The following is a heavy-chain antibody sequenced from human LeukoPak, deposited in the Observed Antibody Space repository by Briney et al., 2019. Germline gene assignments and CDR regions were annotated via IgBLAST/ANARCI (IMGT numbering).Heavy chain of an antibody. D-gene: IGHD6-13*01. V-gene: IGHV1-2*02. CDR2: INPNSGGT. CDR1: GYTFSGYY. CDR3: AGGPAAAGSSFYYYMDV. J-gene: IGHJ6*03. Sequence: ASVTVSCKASGYTFSGYYMHWVRQAPGQGLEWMGWINPNSGGTNYAQKFQGRVTMTRDTSISTAYMELSSLTSDDTAVYFCAGGPAAAGSSFYYYMDVWGKGTTVTVSS.